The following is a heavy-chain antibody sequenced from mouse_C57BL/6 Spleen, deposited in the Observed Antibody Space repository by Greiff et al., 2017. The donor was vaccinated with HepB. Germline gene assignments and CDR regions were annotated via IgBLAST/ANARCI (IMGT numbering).Heavy chain of an antibody. Sequence: QVQLKQSGAELARPGASVKLSCKASGYTFTSYGISWVKQRTGQGLEWIGEIYPRSGNTYYNEKFKGKATLTADKSSSTAYMELRSLTSEDSAVYFCARRAGYYGGDYYAMDYWGQGTSVTVSS. CDR1: GYTFTSYG. J-gene: IGHJ4*01. D-gene: IGHD1-1*01. V-gene: IGHV1-81*01. CDR2: IYPRSGNT. CDR3: ARRAGYYGGDYYAMDY.